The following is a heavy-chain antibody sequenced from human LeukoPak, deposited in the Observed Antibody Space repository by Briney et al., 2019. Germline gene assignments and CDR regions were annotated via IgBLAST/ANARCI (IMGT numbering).Heavy chain of an antibody. Sequence: SETLSLTCSVSGGSISSSTYYWGWIRQPLGKGLEWIGNIYYSGSTHYNPSLRSRVTISVDTSKNQFSLKLSSVTAADTAIYYCASLCSSTSCYAGYYYGMDVWGQGTTVTVSS. CDR1: GGSISSSTYY. V-gene: IGHV4-39*01. J-gene: IGHJ6*02. CDR2: IYYSGST. D-gene: IGHD2-2*01. CDR3: ASLCSSTSCYAGYYYGMDV.